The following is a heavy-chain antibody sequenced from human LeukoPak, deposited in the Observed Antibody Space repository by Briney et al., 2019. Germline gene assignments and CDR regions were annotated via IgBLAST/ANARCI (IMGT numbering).Heavy chain of an antibody. CDR2: TYYNSKCYN. V-gene: IGHV6-1*01. J-gene: IGHJ4*02. Sequence: SQTLSLTCAISGDTVSRNSATWNWIRQSPSRGLEWQGRTYYNSKCYNDYAVSVKSRITINTDTSKNQFSLQLNSVTPEDKAVYYCARRSRAPSGAAYYFDYWGQGTLVTVSS. CDR1: GDTVSRNSAT. D-gene: IGHD2-15*01. CDR3: ARRSRAPSGAAYYFDY.